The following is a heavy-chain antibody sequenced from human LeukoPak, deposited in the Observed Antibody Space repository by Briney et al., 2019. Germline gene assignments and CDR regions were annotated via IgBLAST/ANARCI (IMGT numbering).Heavy chain of an antibody. J-gene: IGHJ3*01. V-gene: IGHV4-59*08. CDR1: GGSITSYY. D-gene: IGHD3-22*01. CDR2: IYYSESP. Sequence: SETLSLTCTVSGGSITSYYLSWIRQPPGKGLECIGYIYYSESPNYNPSLKSRVAISIDTSKNQFSLKLTSVTAADTAVYYCATHFYYYDSYNFRTYAFDLWGQGTMVTVSS. CDR3: ATHFYYYDSYNFRTYAFDL.